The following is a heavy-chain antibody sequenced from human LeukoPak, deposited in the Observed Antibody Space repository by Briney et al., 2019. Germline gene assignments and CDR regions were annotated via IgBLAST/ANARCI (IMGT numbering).Heavy chain of an antibody. CDR2: IKQDGSEK. J-gene: IGHJ3*02. CDR1: GFTFSSYW. D-gene: IGHD6-19*01. Sequence: GGSLRFSCAASGFTFSSYWMSWVRQAPGKGLEWVANIKQDGSEKYYVDSVKGRFTISRDNAKNSLYLQMNSLRAEDTAVYYCARKQWLVLWLGGAFDIWGQGTMVTVSS. V-gene: IGHV3-7*01. CDR3: ARKQWLVLWLGGAFDI.